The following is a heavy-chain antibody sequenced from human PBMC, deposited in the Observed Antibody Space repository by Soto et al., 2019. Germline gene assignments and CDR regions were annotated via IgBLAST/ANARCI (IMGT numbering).Heavy chain of an antibody. CDR1: VASIISDGYY. J-gene: IGHJ5*02. D-gene: IGHD5-18*01. CDR3: ARVPTYSQDSIGYQPFRP. Sequence: PSETLSLTCSVSVASIISDGYYWAWIRQHPGKGLEWLGYIHYSGGATYSPSYNPSLKSRIAISVDTSKRLFSLKLTSVSAADTAVYYCARVPTYSQDSIGYQPFRPWGQGTLVTVSS. V-gene: IGHV4-31*03. CDR2: IHYSGGATYSP.